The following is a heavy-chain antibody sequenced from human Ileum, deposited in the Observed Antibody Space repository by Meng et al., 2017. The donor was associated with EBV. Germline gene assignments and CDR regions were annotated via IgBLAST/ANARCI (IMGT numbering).Heavy chain of an antibody. V-gene: IGHV3-15*01. CDR2: IKSKNDGGTT. J-gene: IGHJ4*02. D-gene: IGHD1-26*01. CDR1: GFTFSYAW. CDR3: ATDRPEVGAGEFDY. Sequence: EVQLWEAGGGLVKPGGSLRVSCAASGFTFSYAWMSWVRQAPGKGLEWVGRIKSKNDGGTTDYAAPVKGRFTISRDDSKNTLSLQMNSLKTEDTAVYYCATDRPEVGAGEFDYWGQGTLVTVSS.